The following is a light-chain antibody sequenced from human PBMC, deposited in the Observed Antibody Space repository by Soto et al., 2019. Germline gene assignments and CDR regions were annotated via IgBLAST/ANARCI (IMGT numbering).Light chain of an antibody. V-gene: IGLV1-47*01. CDR2: RNN. CDR3: AAWDYSLSGPV. CDR1: SSNIGSNY. Sequence: QSVLTQPPSASGTPGQRVTISCSGSSSNIGSNYVYWYQQLPGTAPKLLIYRNNQRPSGVPDRFSGSKSGTSASLAISGLRSEDEADYYCAAWDYSLSGPVFGGGTKLTV. J-gene: IGLJ2*01.